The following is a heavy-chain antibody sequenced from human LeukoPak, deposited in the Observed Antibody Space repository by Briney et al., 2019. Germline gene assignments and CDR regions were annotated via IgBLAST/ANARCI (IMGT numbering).Heavy chain of an antibody. CDR1: GGSFSGYY. J-gene: IGHJ4*02. Sequence: SETLSLTCAVYGGSFSGYYWSWIRQPPGKGLEWIGEINHSGSTNYNPSLKSRVTISVDTSKNQFSLKLSSVTAADTAVYYCARGTRYSSGWYWRYWGQGTLVTVSS. V-gene: IGHV4-34*01. D-gene: IGHD6-19*01. CDR3: ARGTRYSSGWYWRY. CDR2: INHSGST.